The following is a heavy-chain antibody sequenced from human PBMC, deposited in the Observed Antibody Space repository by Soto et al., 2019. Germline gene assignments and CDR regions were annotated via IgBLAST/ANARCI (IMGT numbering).Heavy chain of an antibody. D-gene: IGHD2-8*01. CDR3: ARDPGYCTNGVCPIFEF. CDR1: GDSVTNYF. CDR2: MYHGGRT. V-gene: IGHV4-59*02. Sequence: SETLSLTCTVPGDSVTNYFWSWMRQPPGKGLEWIGHMYHGGRTNYSPSLKSRVTMSLDSTKNQFSLNLSSVTAADTAVYFCARDPGYCTNGVCPIFEFWGQGVLVTVSS. J-gene: IGHJ4*02.